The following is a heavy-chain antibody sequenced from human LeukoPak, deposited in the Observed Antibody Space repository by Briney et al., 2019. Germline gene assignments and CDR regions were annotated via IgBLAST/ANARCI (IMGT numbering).Heavy chain of an antibody. CDR3: AKKLSGSYKAFDY. CDR1: GFTFSSYA. Sequence: TGGSLRLSCAASGFTFSSYAMSWVRQAPGKGLEWVSGISDSGGTIYYVDSVKGRFIISRDNSKNTLYLQMNSLRAEDTAVYYCAKKLSGSYKAFDYWGQGTPVTVSS. J-gene: IGHJ4*02. V-gene: IGHV3-23*01. CDR2: ISDSGGTI. D-gene: IGHD1-26*01.